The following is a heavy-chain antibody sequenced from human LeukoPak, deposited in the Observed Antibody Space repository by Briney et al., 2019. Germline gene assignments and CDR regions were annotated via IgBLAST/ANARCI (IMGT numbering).Heavy chain of an antibody. CDR2: IFNSGST. Sequence: PSETLSLTCTVSVDSISTYYWTWIRQPPGKGLEWVGYIFNSGSTNYNPSLKSRVTLSIDTSRKQLSLKLSSVTAADTAVYYCARSIAAAQFDYWGQGTLVTVSS. CDR1: VDSISTYY. CDR3: ARSIAAAQFDY. D-gene: IGHD6-13*01. V-gene: IGHV4-59*08. J-gene: IGHJ4*02.